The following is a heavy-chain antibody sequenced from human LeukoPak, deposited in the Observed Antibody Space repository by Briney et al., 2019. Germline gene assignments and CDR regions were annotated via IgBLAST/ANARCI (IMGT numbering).Heavy chain of an antibody. D-gene: IGHD3-9*01. CDR1: GYSFTSCW. CDR3: ARLDFDWFYGMDV. V-gene: IGHV5-51*01. Sequence: GESLKISCKGSGYSFTSCWIGWVRQMPGKGLEWMGIIYPGDSDTRYSPSFQGQVTISADKSISAAYLQWSSLKASDTAMYYCARLDFDWFYGMDVWGQGTTVTVSS. J-gene: IGHJ6*02. CDR2: IYPGDSDT.